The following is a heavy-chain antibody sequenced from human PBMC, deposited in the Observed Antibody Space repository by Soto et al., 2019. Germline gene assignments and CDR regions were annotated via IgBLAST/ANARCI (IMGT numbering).Heavy chain of an antibody. Sequence: HPGGSLRLSCAASRFTFSSYGMHWVRQAPGKGLEWVAVISYDGSNKYYADSVKGRFTISRDNSKNTLYLQMNSLRAEDTAVYYCAKVDDILTVRYFGMDVWCQGITVTVS. D-gene: IGHD3-9*01. V-gene: IGHV3-30*18. CDR2: ISYDGSNK. CDR1: RFTFSSYG. J-gene: IGHJ6*02. CDR3: AKVDDILTVRYFGMDV.